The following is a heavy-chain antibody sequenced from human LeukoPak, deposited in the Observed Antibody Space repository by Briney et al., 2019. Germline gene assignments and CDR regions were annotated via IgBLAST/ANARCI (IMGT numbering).Heavy chain of an antibody. J-gene: IGHJ4*02. Sequence: ASVKVSCKASGYTFTSYGISWVRQAPGQGLEWMGWISAYNGTTNYAQKLQGRVTMTTDTSTSTAYMELRSLRSDDTAVYYCARVWGYNWNGENDYWGQGTLVTVSS. D-gene: IGHD1-20*01. CDR2: ISAYNGTT. V-gene: IGHV1-18*01. CDR3: ARVWGYNWNGENDY. CDR1: GYTFTSYG.